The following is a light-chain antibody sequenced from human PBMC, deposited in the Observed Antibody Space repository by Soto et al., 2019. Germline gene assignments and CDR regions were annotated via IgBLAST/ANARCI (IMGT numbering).Light chain of an antibody. V-gene: IGKV1-17*01. Sequence: DIQMTQSPSALSLSVGDRVTITCRASQGIRNDLGWYQQKPGKAPKRLIYAASSLLSGVPSRFSGSGSETEFTLTISSLQPEDFATYYCQQLRMYPSTFGGGTKVDIK. J-gene: IGKJ4*01. CDR3: QQLRMYPST. CDR2: AAS. CDR1: QGIRND.